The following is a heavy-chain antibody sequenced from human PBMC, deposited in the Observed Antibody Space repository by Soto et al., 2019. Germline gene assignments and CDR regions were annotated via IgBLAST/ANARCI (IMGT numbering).Heavy chain of an antibody. Sequence: QVTLKESGPVLVKPTETLTLTCTVSGFSLSNARMGVSWIRQPPGKAPEWLAHIFSNDEKSYSTSLKSRLTISKDTSKRQVVLTMTNMDPVDTATYYCARIRLPYYYDSSGPADYWGQGTLVTVSS. D-gene: IGHD3-22*01. CDR2: IFSNDEK. V-gene: IGHV2-26*01. CDR1: GFSLSNARMG. J-gene: IGHJ4*02. CDR3: ARIRLPYYYDSSGPADY.